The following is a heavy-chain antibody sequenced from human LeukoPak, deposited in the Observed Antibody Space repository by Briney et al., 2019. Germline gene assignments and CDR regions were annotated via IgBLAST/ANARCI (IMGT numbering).Heavy chain of an antibody. J-gene: IGHJ2*01. D-gene: IGHD2-2*01. V-gene: IGHV4-4*07. CDR1: GGSISSYY. Sequence: SETLPLTCTVSGGSISSYYWSWIRQPAGRGLEWIGRIYTSGSTNYNPSLESRVTMSVDTSKNQFSLRLSSVTAADTAVYYCARYCSSTNCYHWYFDLWGRGTLVTVSS. CDR3: ARYCSSTNCYHWYFDL. CDR2: IYTSGST.